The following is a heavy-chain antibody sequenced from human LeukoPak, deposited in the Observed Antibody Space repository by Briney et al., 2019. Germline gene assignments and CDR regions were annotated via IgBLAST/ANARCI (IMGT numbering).Heavy chain of an antibody. CDR1: GYTFTSYG. J-gene: IGHJ4*02. D-gene: IGHD4-17*01. Sequence: ASVKVSCKASGYTFTSYGISWVRQAPGQGLEWMGWISAYNGNTNYAQKLQGRVTMTTDTSTSTAYKELRSLRSDDTAVYYCARCYGDYLGLDFDYWGQGTLVTVSS. CDR2: ISAYNGNT. V-gene: IGHV1-18*01. CDR3: ARCYGDYLGLDFDY.